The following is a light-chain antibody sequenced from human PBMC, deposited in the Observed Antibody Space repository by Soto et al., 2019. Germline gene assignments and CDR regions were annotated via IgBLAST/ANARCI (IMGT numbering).Light chain of an antibody. CDR1: QPISTY. J-gene: IGKJ1*01. V-gene: IGKV1-39*01. Sequence: DIQMTQSPSSLSASVGDRVTITCRAGQPISTYLNWYQQKPGKAPKLLIYAASNLQSGVPSTFSGSGSGTDFTLTISSLQPEDFATYYCQQSYSTPRTFGQGTKVDIK. CDR3: QQSYSTPRT. CDR2: AAS.